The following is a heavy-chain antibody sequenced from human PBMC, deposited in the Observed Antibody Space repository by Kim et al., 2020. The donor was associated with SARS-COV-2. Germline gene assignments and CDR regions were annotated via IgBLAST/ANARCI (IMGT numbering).Heavy chain of an antibody. J-gene: IGHJ4*02. CDR1: GFTFSSYG. V-gene: IGHV3-30*18. D-gene: IGHD3-22*01. Sequence: GGSLRLSCAASGFTFSSYGMHWVRQAPGKGLEWVAVISYDGSNKYYADSVKGRFTISRDNSKNTLYLQMNSLRAEDTAVYYCAKDRGYYRFDYWGQGTLVTVSS. CDR3: AKDRGYYRFDY. CDR2: ISYDGSNK.